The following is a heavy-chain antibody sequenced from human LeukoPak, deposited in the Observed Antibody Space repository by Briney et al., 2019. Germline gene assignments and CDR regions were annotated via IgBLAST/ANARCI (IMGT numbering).Heavy chain of an antibody. D-gene: IGHD2-21*02. Sequence: GGSLRLSCAASGFTFNNYWMSWVRQAPGKGLEWVGRIKSKTDGGTTDYAAPVKGRFTISRDDSKNTLYLQMNSLKTEDTAVYYCTTVGACGGDCYWDWGQGTLVTVSS. J-gene: IGHJ4*02. CDR1: GFTFNNYW. CDR3: TTVGACGGDCYWD. V-gene: IGHV3-15*01. CDR2: IKSKTDGGTT.